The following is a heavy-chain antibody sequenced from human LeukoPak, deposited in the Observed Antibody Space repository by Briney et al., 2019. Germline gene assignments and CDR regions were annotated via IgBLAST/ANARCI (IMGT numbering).Heavy chain of an antibody. Sequence: ALVKVSCKASGHTFTSYGISWVRQAPGQGLEWMGWISTYSGNTNYAQKLQGRVTMTTDTSTSTAYMELRSLRSDDTAVYYCARDCSSTSCYNGMDVWGQGTTVTISS. V-gene: IGHV1-18*01. CDR3: ARDCSSTSCYNGMDV. D-gene: IGHD2-2*01. J-gene: IGHJ6*02. CDR2: ISTYSGNT. CDR1: GHTFTSYG.